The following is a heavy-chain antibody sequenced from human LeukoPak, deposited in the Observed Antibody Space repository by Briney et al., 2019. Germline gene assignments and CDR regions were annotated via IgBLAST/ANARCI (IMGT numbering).Heavy chain of an antibody. CDR1: GFTFSSYA. V-gene: IGHV3-23*01. D-gene: IGHD3-22*01. CDR3: AKAVLYYGDFDY. CDR2: ISGSGGST. J-gene: IGHJ4*02. Sequence: GGSLRLSCAASGFTFSSYAMSWVRQAPGKGLEWVSAISGSGGSTYYADSVKGRFTISRDNFKNTLYLQMNSLRAEDTAVYYCAKAVLYYGDFDYWGQGTLVTVSS.